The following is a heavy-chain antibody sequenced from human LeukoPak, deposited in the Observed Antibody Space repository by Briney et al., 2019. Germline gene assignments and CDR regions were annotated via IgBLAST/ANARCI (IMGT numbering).Heavy chain of an antibody. CDR3: AKGDDFGES. CDR1: GITVSSNY. CDR2: ISGSGAAT. J-gene: IGHJ5*02. V-gene: IGHV3-23*01. D-gene: IGHD4-17*01. Sequence: PGGSLRLSCAASGITVSSNYMSWVRQAPGKGLEWVSTISGSGAATYYADSVKGRFTISRDNSKNTLYLQLNSLRAEDTAQYYCAKGDDFGESWGQGTLVTVSS.